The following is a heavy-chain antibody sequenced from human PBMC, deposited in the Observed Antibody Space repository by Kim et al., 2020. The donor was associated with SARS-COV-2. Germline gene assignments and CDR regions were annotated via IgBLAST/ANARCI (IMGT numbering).Heavy chain of an antibody. J-gene: IGHJ6*02. D-gene: IGHD6-6*01. CDR2: IYPGDSDT. CDR3: ARFEYSSSSPSYYYYYGMDV. CDR1: GYSFTSYW. V-gene: IGHV5-51*01. Sequence: GESLKISCKGSGYSFTSYWIGWVRQMPGKGLEWMGIIYPGDSDTRYSPSFQGQVTISADKSISTAYLQWSSLKASDTAMYYCARFEYSSSSPSYYYYYGMDVWGQGTTVTVSS.